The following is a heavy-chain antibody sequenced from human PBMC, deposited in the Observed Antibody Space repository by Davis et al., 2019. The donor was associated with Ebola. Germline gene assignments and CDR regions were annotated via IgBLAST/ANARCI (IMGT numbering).Heavy chain of an antibody. D-gene: IGHD3-10*01. V-gene: IGHV3-48*02. Sequence: GESLKISCAPSGFNLGGYSMNWVRQAPGKGLEWVAYINSNSAITSYADSVKGRFTISRDNAKNSLYLQMNSLRDEDTAVYYCARRYYGSGTYYKDYWGQGTLVTVSS. CDR2: INSNSAIT. J-gene: IGHJ4*02. CDR1: GFNLGGYS. CDR3: ARRYYGSGTYYKDY.